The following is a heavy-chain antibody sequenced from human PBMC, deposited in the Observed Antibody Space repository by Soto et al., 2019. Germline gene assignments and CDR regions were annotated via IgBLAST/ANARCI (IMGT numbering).Heavy chain of an antibody. Sequence: TLSLTCAVSGGSISSFCYSWSWIRQPPGKGLEWIGYIYHSGSTYYNPSLKSRVTISVDRSKNQFSLKLSSVTAADTAVYYCARDLGYSFDYWGQGTLVTVSS. CDR2: IYHSGST. D-gene: IGHD2-2*03. CDR1: GGSISSFCYS. CDR3: ARDLGYSFDY. J-gene: IGHJ4*02. V-gene: IGHV4-30-2*01.